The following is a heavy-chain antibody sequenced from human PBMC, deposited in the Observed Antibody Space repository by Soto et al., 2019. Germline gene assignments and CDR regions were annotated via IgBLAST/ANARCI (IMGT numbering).Heavy chain of an antibody. Sequence: KGLEWLSYIGTSGITIYYADSVKGRFTISRDNAKNSLYLQMSSLRDEDTALYYCARRSFYDSSGYFDNWGQRALVSL. CDR3: ARRSFYDSSGYFDN. J-gene: IGHJ4*02. D-gene: IGHD3-22*01. V-gene: IGHV3-48*02. CDR2: IGTSGITI.